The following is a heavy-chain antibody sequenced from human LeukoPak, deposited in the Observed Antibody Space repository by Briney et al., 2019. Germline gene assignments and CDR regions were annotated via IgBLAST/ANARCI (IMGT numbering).Heavy chain of an antibody. J-gene: IGHJ4*02. V-gene: IGHV4-39*07. Sequence: SETLSLTCTVSSGSINTSNYYWSWIRQPPGEGLEWIGEINHSGSTNYNPSLKSRVTISVDTSKNQFSLKLSSVTAADTAVYYCARRQSLKVTMVRGVTDYWGQGTLVTLSS. CDR3: ARRQSLKVTMVRGVTDY. D-gene: IGHD3-10*01. CDR2: INHSGST. CDR1: SGSINTSNYY.